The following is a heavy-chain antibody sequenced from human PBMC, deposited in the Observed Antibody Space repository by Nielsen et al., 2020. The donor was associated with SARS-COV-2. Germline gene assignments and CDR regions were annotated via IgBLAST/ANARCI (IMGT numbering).Heavy chain of an antibody. Sequence: GESLKISCAASGFNFSTFGMHWVRQTPGKGLEWVSRINPSGSGTAYADSVKGRFAVSRDNAENTVVLQIHSLRVEDTAVYYCAGGADFWSGTQKYYMDVWGKGTTVTVSS. CDR3: AGGADFWSGTQKYYMDV. D-gene: IGHD3-3*01. J-gene: IGHJ6*04. CDR2: INPSGSGT. CDR1: GFNFSTFG. V-gene: IGHV3-74*01.